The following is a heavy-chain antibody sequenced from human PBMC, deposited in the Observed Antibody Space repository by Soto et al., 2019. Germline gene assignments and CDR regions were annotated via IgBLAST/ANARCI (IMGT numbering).Heavy chain of an antibody. CDR1: GFTFSTYW. CDR3: ATAISSPFSNFDY. CDR2: IKEDASEE. J-gene: IGHJ4*02. Sequence: EVQLVQSGGDLVQPGGSLRLSCVASGFTFSTYWMTWVRQAPGMGLEWVAGIKEDASEEVYVDSVTGRFSISRDNAKNSLYLQLNSLRAEDTAVYYCATAISSPFSNFDYWGQGSLVTVSS. D-gene: IGHD2-2*01. V-gene: IGHV3-7*01.